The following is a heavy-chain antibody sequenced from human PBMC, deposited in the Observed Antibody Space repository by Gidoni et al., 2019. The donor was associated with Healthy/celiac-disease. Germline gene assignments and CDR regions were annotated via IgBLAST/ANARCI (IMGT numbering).Heavy chain of an antibody. V-gene: IGHV4-31*03. Sequence: QVQLQESGPGLVKPSQTLSLTCTVSGGSISSGGYYWSWIRQHPGKGLEWIGYIYYSGSTYYNPSLKSRVTISVDTSKNQFSLKLSSVTAADTAVYYCARELPRTIAAPDAFDIWGQGTMVTVSS. CDR3: ARELPRTIAAPDAFDI. CDR2: IYYSGST. CDR1: GGSISSGGYY. D-gene: IGHD6-13*01. J-gene: IGHJ3*02.